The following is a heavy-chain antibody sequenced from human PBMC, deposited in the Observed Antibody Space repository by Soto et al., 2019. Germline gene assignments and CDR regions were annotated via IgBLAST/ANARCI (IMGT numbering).Heavy chain of an antibody. Sequence: TLSLTCAVSGGSLTSGTYSWPWIRQPPGKGLEWIGYIFTSGTTYYNPSLKSRASISIDVPKNQFSLNLRSLTAADTAVYYCARGQELESWGQGTLVTVSS. CDR3: ARGQELES. D-gene: IGHD1-1*01. CDR1: GGSLTSGTYS. J-gene: IGHJ5*02. CDR2: IFTSGTT. V-gene: IGHV4-30-2*01.